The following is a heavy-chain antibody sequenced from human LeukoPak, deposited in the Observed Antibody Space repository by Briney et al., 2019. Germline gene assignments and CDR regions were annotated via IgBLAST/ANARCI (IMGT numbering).Heavy chain of an antibody. CDR3: TKVLVLVSANRYYFDY. J-gene: IGHJ4*02. CDR2: ISGSGNST. CDR1: GLTFSASA. V-gene: IGHV3-23*01. Sequence: GGSLRLSCAASGLTFSASAMRWVRQAPGKGLEWVSLISGSGNSTYYADSVKGRFTTSRDNSKNTLYLQMNSLRAEDTAVYYCTKVLVLVSANRYYFDYWGQGTLVTVSS. D-gene: IGHD2-15*01.